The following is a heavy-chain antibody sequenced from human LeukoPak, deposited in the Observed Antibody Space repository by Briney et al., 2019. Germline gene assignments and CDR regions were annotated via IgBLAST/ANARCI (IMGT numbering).Heavy chain of an antibody. CDR2: IYYSGST. Sequence: SETLSLTCTVSGGSLSSGVYYWSWIRQHPGKGLEWIGYIYYSGSTYSNPSLKSRLTMSVDISKNQFSLKLSSVTAADTAVYYCARGVKGLRGAFDIWGQGTMVTVSS. V-gene: IGHV4-31*03. CDR3: ARGVKGLRGAFDI. D-gene: IGHD3-10*01. J-gene: IGHJ3*02. CDR1: GGSLSSGVYY.